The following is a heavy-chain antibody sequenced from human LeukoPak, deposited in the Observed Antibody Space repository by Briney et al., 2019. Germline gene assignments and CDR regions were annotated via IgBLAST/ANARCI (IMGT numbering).Heavy chain of an antibody. CDR2: INQGGSDK. V-gene: IGHV3-7*01. D-gene: IGHD1-14*01. Sequence: GGSLRLSCAASGFTFSGHWMSWVRQAPGKGLEWVANINQGGSDKYYVDSVKGRFTISRDNANNLLYLQMNSLRGEDAAVYYCTRDRSRAEDDWGQGTLVTVSS. CDR3: TRDRSRAEDD. CDR1: GFTFSGHW. J-gene: IGHJ4*02.